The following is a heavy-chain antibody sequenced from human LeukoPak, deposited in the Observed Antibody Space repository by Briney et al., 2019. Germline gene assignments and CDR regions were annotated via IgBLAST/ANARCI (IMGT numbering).Heavy chain of an antibody. CDR1: GGSISSSSYY. V-gene: IGHV4-39*07. D-gene: IGHD3-16*01. Sequence: SETLSLTCTVAGGSISSSSYYWGWIRQPPGKGLECIGSIYYSGSTYYNPSLKSRVTISVDTSKNQFSLKLSSVTAADTALYYCAREVWGSRAVDYWGQGTLVSVSS. CDR2: IYYSGST. CDR3: AREVWGSRAVDY. J-gene: IGHJ4*02.